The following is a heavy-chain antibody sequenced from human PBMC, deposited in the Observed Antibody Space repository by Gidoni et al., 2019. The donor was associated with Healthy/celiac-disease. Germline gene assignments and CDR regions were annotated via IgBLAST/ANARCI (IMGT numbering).Heavy chain of an antibody. CDR2: ISSSGSTI. J-gene: IGHJ3*02. CDR1: GFTFRSYE. V-gene: IGHV3-48*03. Sequence: EVQLVESGGGLVQPGGSLRRSCAASGFTFRSYEMNWVRQAPGKGLEWGSDISSSGSTIYDADSVKCRCTISRDNAKNSLSLQMNSLRAEDTAVYYCASPEYYYDSSGYPHDAFDIWGQGTMVTVSS. CDR3: ASPEYYYDSSGYPHDAFDI. D-gene: IGHD3-22*01.